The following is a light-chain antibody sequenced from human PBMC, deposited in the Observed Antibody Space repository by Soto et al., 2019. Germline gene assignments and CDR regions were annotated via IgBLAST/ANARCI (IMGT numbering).Light chain of an antibody. CDR3: SAYAGSNNPVV. Sequence: QSALTQPPSASGSPGQSVTISCTGSSSDVGGCDYVSWYQQKPGKARKLMIYEVSKRPSGVPDRFSASKSGNTASLTVSGLQAEDDADYYCSAYAGSNNPVVFGGGTKLTVL. V-gene: IGLV2-8*01. J-gene: IGLJ2*01. CDR2: EVS. CDR1: SSDVGGCDY.